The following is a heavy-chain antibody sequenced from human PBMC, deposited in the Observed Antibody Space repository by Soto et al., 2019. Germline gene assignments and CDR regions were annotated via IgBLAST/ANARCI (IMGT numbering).Heavy chain of an antibody. V-gene: IGHV1-69*04. CDR2: IIPMIDIP. Sequence: QVQLVQSGAEVKKPGSSVKLSCKTSGDTFSSDTLSWVRQAPGQGLEWMGRIIPMIDIPNYAQKFQGRVTITADKSTNTVNMELSWLTSEDTAVYYCARDVGNFYGSGSYSKALDYWGQGTLVTVSS. CDR1: GDTFSSDT. D-gene: IGHD3-10*01. J-gene: IGHJ4*02. CDR3: ARDVGNFYGSGSYSKALDY.